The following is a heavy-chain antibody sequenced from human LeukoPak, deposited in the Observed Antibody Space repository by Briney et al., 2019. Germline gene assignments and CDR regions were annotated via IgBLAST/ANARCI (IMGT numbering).Heavy chain of an antibody. CDR2: IYTSGST. CDR3: ARDFHPYSPRGALNYAFDI. Sequence: SETLSLTCTVSGGSISSYYWSWIRQPAGKGLEWIGRIYTSGSTNCNPSLKSRVTMSVDTSKNQFSLKLSSVTAADTAVYYCARDFHPYSPRGALNYAFDIWGQGTMVTVSS. J-gene: IGHJ3*02. D-gene: IGHD1-26*01. CDR1: GGSISSYY. V-gene: IGHV4-4*07.